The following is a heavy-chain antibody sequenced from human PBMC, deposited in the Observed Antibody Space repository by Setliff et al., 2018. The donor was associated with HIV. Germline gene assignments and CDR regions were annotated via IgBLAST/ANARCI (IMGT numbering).Heavy chain of an antibody. Sequence: PGGSLRLSCAASGFTFSSYSMNWVRQAPGKGLEWVSYISSSSSTRYYAGSVKGRFTISRENAKNSLYLQMNSLRAEDTAVYYCAREGQEEWLAPGMYNWFDPWGQGTLVTVSS. CDR3: AREGQEEWLAPGMYNWFDP. V-gene: IGHV3-48*04. D-gene: IGHD6-19*01. J-gene: IGHJ5*02. CDR2: ISSSSSTR. CDR1: GFTFSSYS.